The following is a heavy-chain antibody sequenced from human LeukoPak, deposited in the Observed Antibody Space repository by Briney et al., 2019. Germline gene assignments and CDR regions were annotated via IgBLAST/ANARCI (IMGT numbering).Heavy chain of an antibody. J-gene: IGHJ4*02. CDR3: ARAIFAVAGTEAFDY. Sequence: GGSLRLSCAASGFTFSSHWMHWVRQAPEKGLVWVSRINSDGSSTSYADSVKGRFTISRDNAKNTLYLQMNSLRAEDTAVYYCARAIFAVAGTEAFDYWGQGTLVTVSS. CDR1: GFTFSSHW. CDR2: INSDGSST. V-gene: IGHV3-74*01. D-gene: IGHD6-19*01.